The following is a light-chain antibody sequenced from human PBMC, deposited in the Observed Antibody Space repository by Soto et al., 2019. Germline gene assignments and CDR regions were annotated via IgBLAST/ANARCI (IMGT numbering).Light chain of an antibody. V-gene: IGKV3-11*01. CDR1: QSVGSY. CDR2: DAS. J-gene: IGKJ5*01. CDR3: QQRSDWPPIT. Sequence: EIVLTQSPATLSLSPGERATLSCRASQSVGSYLGWYQQKPGQAPRLLIYDASNRANGIPARFSGRGSGTDFTLTISCLEPEDFAVYYCQQRSDWPPITFGQGTRLEIK.